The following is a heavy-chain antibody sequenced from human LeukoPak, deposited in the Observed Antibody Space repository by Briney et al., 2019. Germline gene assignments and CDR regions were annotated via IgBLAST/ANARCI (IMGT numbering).Heavy chain of an antibody. CDR2: IYYSGST. J-gene: IGHJ6*03. D-gene: IGHD3-3*01. Sequence: PSETLSLTCTVSGGSISDYYWNWIRQPPGKGLEWIGYIYYSGSTTYNPSLKSRVTMSVDTAKNQFSLNLRSVTAADTAVYYCARGDFCSKSNCYLRPMDVWGKGTTVTVSS. V-gene: IGHV4-59*01. CDR3: ARGDFCSKSNCYLRPMDV. CDR1: GGSISDYY.